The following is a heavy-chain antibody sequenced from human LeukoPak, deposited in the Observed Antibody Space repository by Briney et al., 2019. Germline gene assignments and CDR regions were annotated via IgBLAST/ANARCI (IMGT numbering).Heavy chain of an antibody. D-gene: IGHD3-16*01. CDR3: ARMYMFGGVTYNWFDP. CDR2: IDWDDNK. J-gene: IGHJ5*02. CDR1: GFSLTTKGVC. V-gene: IGHV2-70*11. Sequence: SGPTLVNPTQTLTLTCTFSGFSLTTKGVCVSWIRQPPGKALEWLARIDWDDNKYYSTSLKTRLTISKDTSKNQVVLTMTNVDPVDTATYYCARMYMFGGVTYNWFDPWGQGTLVTVSS.